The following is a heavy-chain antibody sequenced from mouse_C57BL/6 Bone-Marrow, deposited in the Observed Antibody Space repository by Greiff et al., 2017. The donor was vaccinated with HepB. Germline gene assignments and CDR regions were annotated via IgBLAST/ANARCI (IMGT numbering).Heavy chain of an antibody. CDR3: TRDGYYDWYFDV. J-gene: IGHJ1*03. CDR1: GFTFSSYA. D-gene: IGHD2-3*01. CDR2: ISSGGDYI. Sequence: EVKLVESGEGLVKPGGSLKLSCAASGFTFSSYAMSWVRQTPEKRLEWVAYISSGGDYIYYADTVKGRFTISRDNARNTLYLQMSSLKSEDTAMYYCTRDGYYDWYFDVWGTGTTVTVSS. V-gene: IGHV5-9-1*02.